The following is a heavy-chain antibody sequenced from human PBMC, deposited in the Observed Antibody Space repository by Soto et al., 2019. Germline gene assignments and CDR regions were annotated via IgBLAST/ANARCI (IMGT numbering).Heavy chain of an antibody. V-gene: IGHV3-53*01. Sequence: GGSLRLSCVVSGFTVSSKYMSWVRQAPGKGLEWVSVIYSGNSAYYADSVKGRFTVSRDNSKNTLFLQMNSLRAEDTAMYYCARGGDYVDYWGQGTLVTVSS. CDR3: ARGGDYVDY. CDR1: GFTVSSKY. D-gene: IGHD2-15*01. J-gene: IGHJ4*02. CDR2: IYSGNSA.